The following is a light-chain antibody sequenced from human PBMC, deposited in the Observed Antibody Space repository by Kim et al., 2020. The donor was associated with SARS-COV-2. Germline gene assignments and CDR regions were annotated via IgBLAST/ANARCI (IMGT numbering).Light chain of an antibody. J-gene: IGKJ2*01. V-gene: IGKV1-39*01. CDR1: QRIGSY. CDR3: QQSYSTPFT. CDR2: AAS. Sequence: DIQVTQSPSSLSASVGDKVTITCRASQRIGSYLNWYQQKPGKAPKFVIHAASSLQSGVPSRFSGSGSGTDFTLTISSLQPEDFATYYCQQSYSTPFTFGQGTKLEI.